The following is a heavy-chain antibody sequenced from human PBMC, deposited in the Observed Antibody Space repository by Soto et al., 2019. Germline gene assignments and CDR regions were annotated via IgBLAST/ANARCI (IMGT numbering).Heavy chain of an antibody. CDR2: ITSSSSTT. V-gene: IGHV3-48*02. Sequence: ALRLSCADSGFTFSSYSMTWVRQAPGKGLERVSYITSSSSTTYYADTMKGLFTISRDNAQNSLYLHMDSLRDDGAAVYYCARDPCVRGWYRWLDPWRQGTVVTVSS. D-gene: IGHD6-19*01. J-gene: IGHJ5*02. CDR3: ARDPCVRGWYRWLDP. CDR1: GFTFSSYS.